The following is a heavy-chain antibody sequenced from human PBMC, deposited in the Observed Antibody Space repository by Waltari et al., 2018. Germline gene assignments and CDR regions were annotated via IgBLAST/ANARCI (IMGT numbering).Heavy chain of an antibody. D-gene: IGHD3-10*01. Sequence: EVRLVESGGGLVQPGGSLRLSCATSGFSFSDDWMSWVRQAPGKGLGGVAHIKQGGSEKFYVDSVKGRFTISRDDADNSLFLQMDSLRADDTAVYYCARGGKDGSWDYWGQGTLVPVSP. CDR3: ARGGKDGSWDY. V-gene: IGHV3-7*01. CDR1: GFSFSDDW. CDR2: IKQGGSEK. J-gene: IGHJ4*02.